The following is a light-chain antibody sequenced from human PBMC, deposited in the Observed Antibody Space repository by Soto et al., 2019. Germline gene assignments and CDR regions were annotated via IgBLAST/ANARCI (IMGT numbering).Light chain of an antibody. Sequence: EIVLTQSPATLSLSPGERATLSCRASPSVTNYLAWYQQKPGQAPRLLIYGAFNRATGIPARFSGCGSGTDFTLTISSLEPEDFAVYYCQQRNIWPPVTFGQGTRLEIK. CDR2: GAF. CDR3: QQRNIWPPVT. V-gene: IGKV3-11*01. J-gene: IGKJ5*01. CDR1: PSVTNY.